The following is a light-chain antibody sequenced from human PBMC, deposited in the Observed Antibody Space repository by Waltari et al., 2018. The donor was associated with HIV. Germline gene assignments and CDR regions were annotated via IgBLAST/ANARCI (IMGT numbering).Light chain of an antibody. Sequence: QSALTQPPSVSGSLGQSVTISCTGTSSDIGAYNRVSWYQQSPGTAPKLRIYEVTRRPSGVPVRVSGSKSGNTASLTISGLQADDEADDYCSSYTTSSTWVFGGGTKLTVL. CDR2: EVT. V-gene: IGLV2-18*02. CDR3: SSYTTSSTWV. J-gene: IGLJ3*02. CDR1: SSDIGAYNR.